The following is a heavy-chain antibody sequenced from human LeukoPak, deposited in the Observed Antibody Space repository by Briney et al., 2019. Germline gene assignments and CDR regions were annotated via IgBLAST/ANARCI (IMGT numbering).Heavy chain of an antibody. D-gene: IGHD3-22*01. CDR1: GFTFSSYG. V-gene: IGHV1-46*01. CDR3: ARGARREITMIEGS. CDR2: INPSDGDT. Sequence: GGSLRLSCAASGFTFSSYGMHWVRQDPGQGLELMGIINPSDGDTNYAQKFQGRVTMTRDTSTSTVYMELSSLRSEDTAVYYCARGARREITMIEGSWGQGTLVTVSS. J-gene: IGHJ4*02.